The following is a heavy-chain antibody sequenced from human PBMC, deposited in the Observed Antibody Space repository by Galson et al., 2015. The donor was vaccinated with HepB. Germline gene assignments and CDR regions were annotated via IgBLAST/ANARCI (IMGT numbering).Heavy chain of an antibody. J-gene: IGHJ3*02. CDR2: ISYDGSNK. D-gene: IGHD3-16*01. CDR3: ARGRGGAFDI. Sequence: LRLSCAASGFTFSSYAMHWVRQAPGKGLEWVAVISYDGSNKYYADSVKGRFTISRDNSKNTLYLQMNSLRAEDTAVYYSARGRGGAFDIWGQGTMVTVSS. CDR1: GFTFSSYA. V-gene: IGHV3-30-3*01.